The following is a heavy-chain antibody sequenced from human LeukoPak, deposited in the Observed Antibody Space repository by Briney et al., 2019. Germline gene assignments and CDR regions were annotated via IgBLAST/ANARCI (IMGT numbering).Heavy chain of an antibody. CDR3: ARGAYYDILTGYYTLSYYFDY. CDR2: INHSGST. V-gene: IGHV4-34*01. Sequence: SETLSLTCAVYGGSFSGYYWSWIRQPPGKGLEWIGEINHSGSTNYNPSPKSRVTISVDTSKNQFSLKLSSVTAADTAVYYCARGAYYDILTGYYTLSYYFDYWGQGTLVTVSS. CDR1: GGSFSGYY. D-gene: IGHD3-9*01. J-gene: IGHJ4*02.